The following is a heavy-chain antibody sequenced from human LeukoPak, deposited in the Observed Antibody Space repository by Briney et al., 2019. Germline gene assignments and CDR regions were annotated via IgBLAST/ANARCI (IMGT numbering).Heavy chain of an antibody. Sequence: PSETLSLTCAVYGGSFSGYYWSWIRQPPGKGLEWSGEINHSGSTNYNPSLKSRVTISVDTSKNQFSLKLSSVTGADTAVYYCARREGSSTPGVDYWGQGTLVTVSS. J-gene: IGHJ4*02. CDR2: INHSGST. D-gene: IGHD6-13*01. V-gene: IGHV4-34*01. CDR1: GGSFSGYY. CDR3: ARREGSSTPGVDY.